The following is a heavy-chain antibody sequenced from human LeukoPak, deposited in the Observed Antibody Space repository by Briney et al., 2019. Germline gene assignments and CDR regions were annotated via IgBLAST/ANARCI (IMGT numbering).Heavy chain of an antibody. D-gene: IGHD2-21*01. CDR1: GYSFIGLW. J-gene: IGHJ6*02. Sequence: GESLKISCRASGYSFIGLWLGWVRQVPGKGLEWMGIIYPGESNTRYSPSFQGQVTISADRSISTAYLQWSSLRASDTAMYYCARHYGGGEYYYGMDVWGQGTTVTVAS. CDR2: IYPGESNT. V-gene: IGHV5-51*01. CDR3: ARHYGGGEYYYGMDV.